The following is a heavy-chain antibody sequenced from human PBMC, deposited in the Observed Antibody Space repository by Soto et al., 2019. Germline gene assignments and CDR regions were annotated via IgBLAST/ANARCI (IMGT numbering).Heavy chain of an antibody. Sequence: SETLSLTCTVSDGSISSYYWGWIRQPPGKGLEWIGYIFYTGSTNYNPSLKSRVTISVDTSKNQFSLKLSSVTAADTAVYYCARGGTVTRYYYYYMDVWGKGTTVTVSS. CDR2: IFYTGST. V-gene: IGHV4-59*01. CDR3: ARGGTVTRYYYYYMDV. D-gene: IGHD4-4*01. J-gene: IGHJ6*03. CDR1: DGSISSYY.